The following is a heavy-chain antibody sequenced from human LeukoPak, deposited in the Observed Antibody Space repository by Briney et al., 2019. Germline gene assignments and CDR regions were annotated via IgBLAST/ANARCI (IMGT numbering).Heavy chain of an antibody. CDR3: ARDLSSNWSNLGY. V-gene: IGHV3-20*04. CDR2: INWSGDNT. J-gene: IGHJ4*02. CDR1: GFTFADYG. D-gene: IGHD6-13*01. Sequence: GGSLRLSCEDSGFTFADYGLSWVRQAPGKGPQWVAGINWSGDNTFYADSVKGRFTISRDNTEKTLYLQMNNLRGDDTATYYCARDLSSNWSNLGYWGQGTLVTVSS.